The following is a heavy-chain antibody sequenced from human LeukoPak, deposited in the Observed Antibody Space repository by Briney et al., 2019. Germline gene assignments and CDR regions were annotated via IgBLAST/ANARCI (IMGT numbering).Heavy chain of an antibody. J-gene: IGHJ5*02. D-gene: IGHD3-10*01. CDR1: GGSFSGYY. V-gene: IGHV4-34*01. CDR2: INHSGST. Sequence: PSETLSLTCAVYGGSFSGYYWSWIRQPPGKGLEWIGEINHSGSTNYNPSLKSRVTISVDTSKNQFSLKLSSVTAADTAVYYCARGLLWFGELGENWFDPWGQGTLVTVSS. CDR3: ARGLLWFGELGENWFDP.